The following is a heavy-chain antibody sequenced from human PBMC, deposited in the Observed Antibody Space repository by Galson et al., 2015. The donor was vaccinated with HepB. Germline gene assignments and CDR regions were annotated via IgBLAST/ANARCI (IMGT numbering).Heavy chain of an antibody. CDR1: GYSFTDYN. CDR2: VNPNNGGT. Sequence: SVKVSCKASGYSFTDYNIHWLRQAPGQGLEWMGRVNPNNGGTNYAQKFQGRVTMTRDTSISTAYMELSRLKSEDTAVYFCARGERYSSGWYVLNRLTLHYWGQGTLVTVSS. D-gene: IGHD6-13*01. J-gene: IGHJ4*01. CDR3: ARGERYSSGWYVLNRLTLHY. V-gene: IGHV1-2*06.